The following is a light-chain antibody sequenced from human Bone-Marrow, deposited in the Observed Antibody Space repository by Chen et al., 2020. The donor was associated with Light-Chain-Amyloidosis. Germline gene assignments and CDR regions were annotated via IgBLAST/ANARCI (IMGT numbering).Light chain of an antibody. CDR3: SSYTPRTTLYV. Sequence: QSALTQPASVSGSPGQSITISCTGTRSDIGGYQYVSWYQQHPGEAPKLMIYDVSRRPSGVSNRFSGSKACNTASLTISGLQAEDEADYYFSSYTPRTTLYVFGTGTKVTVL. V-gene: IGLV2-14*03. CDR1: RSDIGGYQY. J-gene: IGLJ1*01. CDR2: DVS.